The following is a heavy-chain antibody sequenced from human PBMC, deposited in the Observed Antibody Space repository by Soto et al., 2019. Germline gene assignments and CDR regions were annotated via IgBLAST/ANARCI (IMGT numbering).Heavy chain of an antibody. Sequence: SLKISCQGSGYNFVNYWISWVRQMPGKGLEWVGRIDPSDSYTNYSPSFQGHVTISTDKSISTAYLQWSSLKASDPAMYFCARRVGSGYYYGMDVWGQGTTVTV. CDR3: ARRVGSGYYYGMDV. D-gene: IGHD6-19*01. J-gene: IGHJ6*02. CDR2: IDPSDSYT. V-gene: IGHV5-10-1*01. CDR1: GYNFVNYW.